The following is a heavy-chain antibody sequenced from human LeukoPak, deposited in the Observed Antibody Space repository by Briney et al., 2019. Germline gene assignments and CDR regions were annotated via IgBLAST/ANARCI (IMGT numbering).Heavy chain of an antibody. CDR1: GGSFSGYY. CDR2: INHSGST. CDR3: ARAGGALQYYYYGMDV. V-gene: IGHV4-34*01. D-gene: IGHD3-16*01. J-gene: IGHJ6*02. Sequence: SETLSLTRAVYGGSFSGYYWSWIRQPPGKGLEWIGEINHSGSTNYNPSLKSRVTISGDTSKNQFSLKLSSVTAADTAVYYCARAGGALQYYYYGMDVWGQGTTVTVSS.